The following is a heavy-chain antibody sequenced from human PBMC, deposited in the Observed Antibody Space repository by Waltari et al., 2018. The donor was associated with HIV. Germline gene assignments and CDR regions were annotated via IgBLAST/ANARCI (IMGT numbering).Heavy chain of an antibody. D-gene: IGHD7-27*01. V-gene: IGHV4-34*01. CDR1: DGSFSGYY. CDR3: ARGSWGSGMDV. J-gene: IGHJ6*02. Sequence: QVRLQQWGAGLLKPSETLSLTCAVYDGSFSGYYWSWIRQPPGKGLECIGEINHSGSINSNPSLKSRVIISLDRYKNQFSLKLTSVTAADTALYYCARGSWGSGMDVWGLGTTVIVSS. CDR2: INHSGSI.